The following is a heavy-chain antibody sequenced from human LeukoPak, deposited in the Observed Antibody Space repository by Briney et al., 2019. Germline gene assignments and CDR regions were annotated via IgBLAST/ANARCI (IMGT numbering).Heavy chain of an antibody. CDR2: IYTSGST. Sequence: SETLSLTCTVSGGSISSGSYYWSWIRQPAGKGLEWIGRIYTSGSTNYNPSLKSRVTISVDTSKNQFSLKLSSVTAADTAVYYCARQRTYTSCYVPWGQGTLVTVSS. J-gene: IGHJ5*02. CDR1: GGSISSGSYY. V-gene: IGHV4-61*02. D-gene: IGHD2-2*01. CDR3: ARQRTYTSCYVP.